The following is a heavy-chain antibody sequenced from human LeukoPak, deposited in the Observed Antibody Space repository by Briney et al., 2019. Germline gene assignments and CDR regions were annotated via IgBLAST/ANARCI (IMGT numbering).Heavy chain of an antibody. D-gene: IGHD5-12*01. Sequence: GGSLRLSCAASGFTFSSYAMHWVRQAPGKGLEYVSAISSNGGSTYYANSVKGRFTISRDNSKNTLYLQMGSLRAEDTAVYYCARAQYSGYDYRGTDFDYWGQGTLVTVSS. CDR1: GFTFSSYA. CDR2: ISSNGGST. V-gene: IGHV3-64*01. J-gene: IGHJ4*02. CDR3: ARAQYSGYDYRGTDFDY.